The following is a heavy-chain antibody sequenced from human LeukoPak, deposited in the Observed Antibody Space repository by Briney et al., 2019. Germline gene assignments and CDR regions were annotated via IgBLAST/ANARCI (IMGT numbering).Heavy chain of an antibody. D-gene: IGHD2-21*02. CDR2: ISNSGTTI. J-gene: IGHJ4*02. V-gene: IGHV3-48*03. CDR1: GFTFSSYE. Sequence: GGSLRLSCAASGFTFSSYEMNWVRQAPGKGLEWVSYISNSGTTIYYADSVKGRFTISRDNAKSSLYLQMSSLRAGDTAVYYCARPPAGGGDYLDAIGYWGQGTLVSVSS. CDR3: ARPPAGGGDYLDAIGY.